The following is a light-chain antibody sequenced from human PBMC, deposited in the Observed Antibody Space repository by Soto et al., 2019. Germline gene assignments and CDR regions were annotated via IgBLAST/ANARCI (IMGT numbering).Light chain of an antibody. J-gene: IGKJ4*01. Sequence: IQVTQSPSSLSASVGERVTISCRARQDISSYLAWYQQKPGKAPKLLIYVSFTLRSGVPSRFSGSGSGTDLTINISSLQPEHFSTYYCQQFHSYPRNFAGGTKVEIK. CDR2: VSF. V-gene: IGKV1-9*01. CDR1: QDISSY. CDR3: QQFHSYPRN.